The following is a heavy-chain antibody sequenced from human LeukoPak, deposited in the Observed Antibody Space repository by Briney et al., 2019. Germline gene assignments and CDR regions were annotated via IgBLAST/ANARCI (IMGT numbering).Heavy chain of an antibody. CDR3: ARDLVAAGTDY. V-gene: IGHV4-4*02. CDR2: IYHSGST. Sequence: PSETLSLTCAVSGGSISSGNWWSWVRQPPGKGLEWIGQIYHSGSTNYNPSLKSRVTISVEKSKNQFSLNLTSVTAADTAVYYCARDLVAAGTDYWGQGTLVTVSS. J-gene: IGHJ4*02. D-gene: IGHD6-13*01. CDR1: GGSISSGNW.